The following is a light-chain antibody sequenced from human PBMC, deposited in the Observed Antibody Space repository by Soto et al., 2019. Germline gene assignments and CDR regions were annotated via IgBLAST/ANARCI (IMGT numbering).Light chain of an antibody. V-gene: IGKV1-5*03. CDR2: KAS. Sequence: DIHMSQSPSTLSASVGDSVTITCRASQTISTWLAWYQQKPGKAPNLLIYKASSLEGGVPSRFSGSGSGTDFTLSISGLQPDDSAIYYCQQYSTYPLTFGGGTKVEIK. J-gene: IGKJ4*01. CDR3: QQYSTYPLT. CDR1: QTISTW.